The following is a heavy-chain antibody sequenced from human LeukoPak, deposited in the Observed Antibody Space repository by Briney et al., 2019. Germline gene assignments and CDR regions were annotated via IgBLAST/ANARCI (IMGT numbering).Heavy chain of an antibody. CDR3: ARDLYSYGRFDY. Sequence: GGSLRLSCAASGFTFSTFGMSWVRQAPGKGLEWVSYINYNGRDMYYADSVKGRFTTSRDNAKNSLYLQMDSLRAEDTGVYYCARDLYSYGRFDYWGQRTLVTISS. D-gene: IGHD5-18*01. CDR1: GFTFSTFG. CDR2: INYNGRDM. J-gene: IGHJ4*02. V-gene: IGHV3-48*01.